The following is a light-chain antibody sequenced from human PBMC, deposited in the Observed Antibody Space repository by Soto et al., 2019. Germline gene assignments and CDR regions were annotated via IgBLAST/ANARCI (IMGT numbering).Light chain of an antibody. Sequence: QAVVTQEPSFSVSPGWTVTLTCGLSSGPVFTSSYPNWYQQTPGQAPRTLIFNTNTRSSGVPDRFSGSILGDKAALTITGAQADDDSYYYCLLYLGGGIWVFGGGTKLTVL. CDR3: LLYLGGGIWV. CDR2: NTN. J-gene: IGLJ3*02. V-gene: IGLV8-61*01. CDR1: SGPVFTSSY.